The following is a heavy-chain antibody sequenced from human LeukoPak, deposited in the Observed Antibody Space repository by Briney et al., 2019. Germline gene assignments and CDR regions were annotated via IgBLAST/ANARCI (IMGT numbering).Heavy chain of an antibody. CDR2: IEASGGAT. Sequence: GESLRLSCAASGFTFSGYAMYWVRQAPGKGLEWVSSIEASGGATYYADAVKGRFTISRDNSKNTFYLQMNSLRAEDTALYYCAKGSDSGWYGWFAPWGQGTLVTVSS. V-gene: IGHV3-23*01. CDR3: AKGSDSGWYGWFAP. CDR1: GFTFSGYA. J-gene: IGHJ5*02. D-gene: IGHD6-19*01.